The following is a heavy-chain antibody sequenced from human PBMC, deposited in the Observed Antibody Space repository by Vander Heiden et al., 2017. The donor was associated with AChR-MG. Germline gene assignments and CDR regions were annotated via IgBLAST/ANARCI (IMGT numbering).Heavy chain of an antibody. CDR3: ARIPLIMVRGFVDPPYYFDS. CDR1: NGSITNGASY. D-gene: IGHD3-10*01. V-gene: IGHV4-30-4*01. Sequence: QVQLQESGPGLVKPSQTLSLPCTVSNGSITNGASYWSWIRQTPGEGLEWIGYIYYSGTTYYNPSLKSLVSISVDTTKNQFSLNLRSVTAADTAVYYCARIPLIMVRGFVDPPYYFDS. J-gene: IGHJ4*01. CDR2: IYYSGTT.